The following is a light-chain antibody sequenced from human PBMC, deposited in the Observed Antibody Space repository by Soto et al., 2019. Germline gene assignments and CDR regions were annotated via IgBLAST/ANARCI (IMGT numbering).Light chain of an antibody. J-gene: IGKJ1*01. CDR2: LGS. CDR3: MQALQSRT. CDR1: QSLLHSNGYNY. V-gene: IGKV2-28*01. Sequence: DIVMTQSPLSLPVTPGEPASISCRSSQSLLHSNGYNYLDWYLQKPGQSPQVLIYLGSNRASGVPDRFSGSGSGTDFTLRISRVEAEDVGIYYCMQALQSRTFGQGTKVDIK.